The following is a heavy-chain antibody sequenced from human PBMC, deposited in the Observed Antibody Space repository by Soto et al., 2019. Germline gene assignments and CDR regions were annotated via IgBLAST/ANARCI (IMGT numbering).Heavy chain of an antibody. D-gene: IGHD4-17*01. J-gene: IGHJ6*03. CDR1: TFTFSAYA. CDR2: LWGSAHST. V-gene: IGHV3-23*01. CDR3: ARDPNGDY. Sequence: VGSLRLSCTTSTFTFSAYAMTWVRQAPGKGLQWVSSLWGSAHSTNYADSVKGRFTISRDNSKNTLYLQVNSLRTEDTATYYCARDPNGDY.